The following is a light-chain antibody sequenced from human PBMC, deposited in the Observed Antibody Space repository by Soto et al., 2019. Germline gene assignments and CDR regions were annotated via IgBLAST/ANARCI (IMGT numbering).Light chain of an antibody. Sequence: EIVLTQYPGTLSLSPGEKATHSCRARQSVSSSYLAWYQQKPGQAPRLLIYGASSRATGIPDRFSGSGSGTDFTLTISSLEPEDFAVYYCQQYGSSPPITFGQGTRLEIK. CDR2: GAS. CDR1: QSVSSSY. CDR3: QQYGSSPPIT. J-gene: IGKJ5*01. V-gene: IGKV3-20*01.